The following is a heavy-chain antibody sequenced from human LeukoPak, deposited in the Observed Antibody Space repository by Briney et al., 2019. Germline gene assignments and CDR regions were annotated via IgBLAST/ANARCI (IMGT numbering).Heavy chain of an antibody. J-gene: IGHJ6*03. CDR1: GDSISSYY. CDR2: IYYSGNT. V-gene: IGHV4-59*01. D-gene: IGHD3-10*01. Sequence: SETLSLTCTVSGDSISSYYWSWIRQPPGKGLEWIGYIYYSGNTKYNPSLKSRVTISVDTSKNQISLKLNSVTAADTAVYYCARAFSGSGSYYSEMLYYYYMDVWGKGTTVTISS. CDR3: ARAFSGSGSYYSEMLYYYYMDV.